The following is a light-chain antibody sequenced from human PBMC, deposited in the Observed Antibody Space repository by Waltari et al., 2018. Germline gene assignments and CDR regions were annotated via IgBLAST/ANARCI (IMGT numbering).Light chain of an antibody. Sequence: DIQLTQSPSSLSSSVGDRVTITCRASQSISSDLNWYQQKPGKAPTVLVYAASNLQSGVQSRFSGSGSGTDFTLTISSLQPEDSATYYCQKSSSWTFGQGTKVEIK. CDR1: QSISSD. J-gene: IGKJ1*01. CDR2: AAS. CDR3: QKSSSWT. V-gene: IGKV1-39*01.